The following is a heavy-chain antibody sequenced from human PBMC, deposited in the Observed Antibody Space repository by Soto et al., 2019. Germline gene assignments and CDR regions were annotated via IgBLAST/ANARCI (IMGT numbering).Heavy chain of an antibody. Sequence: QVQLVQSGAEVKKPGASVKVSCKASGYTFTSYDINWVLQATRQGLEWMGWMKPNSGNTGYAQKFQGRVTMTRNTSISTAYMELSSLISEDTAVYYCARAIMEYYDFWSGYYGYTWFDPWGQGTLVTVSS. D-gene: IGHD3-3*01. CDR1: GYTFTSYD. J-gene: IGHJ5*02. CDR2: MKPNSGNT. V-gene: IGHV1-8*01. CDR3: ARAIMEYYDFWSGYYGYTWFDP.